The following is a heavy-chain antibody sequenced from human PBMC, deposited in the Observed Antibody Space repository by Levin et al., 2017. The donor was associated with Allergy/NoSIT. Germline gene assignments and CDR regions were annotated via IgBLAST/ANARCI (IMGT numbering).Heavy chain of an antibody. D-gene: IGHD3-10*01. J-gene: IGHJ4*02. CDR3: TRDQSGLQGDH. Sequence: LSLTCAASGFTFSSSWMSWVRQAPGKGLEWVANIKQDGSEKYYVDSVKGRFTISRDNAKNSLYLQMNSLRAEDTAVYYCTRDQSGLQGDHWGQGTLVTVSS. CDR1: GFTFSSSW. V-gene: IGHV3-7*04. CDR2: IKQDGSEK.